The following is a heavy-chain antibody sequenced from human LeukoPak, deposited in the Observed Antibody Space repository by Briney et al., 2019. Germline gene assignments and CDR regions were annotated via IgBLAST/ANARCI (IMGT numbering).Heavy chain of an antibody. CDR1: GGSISSGGYY. V-gene: IGHV4-31*03. J-gene: IGHJ4*02. CDR3: AREALLWFGKYFDY. Sequence: SETLSLTCTVSGGSISSGGYYWSWIRQHPGKGLEWIGYIYYSGSTYYNPSLESRVTISVDTSKNQFSLKLSSVTAADTAVYYCAREALLWFGKYFDYWGQGTLVTVSS. CDR2: IYYSGST. D-gene: IGHD3-10*01.